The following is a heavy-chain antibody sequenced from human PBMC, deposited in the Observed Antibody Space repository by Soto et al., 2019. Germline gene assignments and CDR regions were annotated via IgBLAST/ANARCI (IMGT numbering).Heavy chain of an antibody. J-gene: IGHJ3*02. CDR1: GFTVSSNY. Sequence: GGSLRLSCAASGFTVSSNYMSWVRQAPGKGLEWVSVIYSGGSTYYADSVKGRFTISRHNSKNTLYLQMNSLRAEDTAVYYCARVGYYYDSSGYCYAFDIWGQGTMVTVSS. D-gene: IGHD3-22*01. CDR2: IYSGGST. V-gene: IGHV3-53*04. CDR3: ARVGYYYDSSGYCYAFDI.